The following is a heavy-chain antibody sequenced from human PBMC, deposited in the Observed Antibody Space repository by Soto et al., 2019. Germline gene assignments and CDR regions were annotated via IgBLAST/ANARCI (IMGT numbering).Heavy chain of an antibody. Sequence: GGSLTLSCAASGFTFSSYAMISVRQAPGKGLEWVSVISGSYGSTYYADSVKGRFTISRDNAKNSLYLQMNSLRDEDTAVYYCARGRSCSGGSCYSGMDVWGQGTTVTVSS. CDR2: ISGSYGST. V-gene: IGHV3-48*02. J-gene: IGHJ6*02. D-gene: IGHD2-15*01. CDR1: GFTFSSYA. CDR3: ARGRSCSGGSCYSGMDV.